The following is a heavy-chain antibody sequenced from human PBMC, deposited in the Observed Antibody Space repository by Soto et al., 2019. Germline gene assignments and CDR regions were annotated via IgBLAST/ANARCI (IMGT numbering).Heavy chain of an antibody. Sequence: EVQLLESGGGLVQPGGSLRLSCAASGFSFSDYAMSWVRQAPGKGLEWVSIISGDAGSTKYADFVKGRFTISRVNSKNTVYLQMNSLRAEDTAVYYCAKRVYGDYVWFDYWGQGTLVTVSS. CDR1: GFSFSDYA. V-gene: IGHV3-23*01. D-gene: IGHD4-17*01. CDR3: AKRVYGDYVWFDY. CDR2: ISGDAGST. J-gene: IGHJ4*02.